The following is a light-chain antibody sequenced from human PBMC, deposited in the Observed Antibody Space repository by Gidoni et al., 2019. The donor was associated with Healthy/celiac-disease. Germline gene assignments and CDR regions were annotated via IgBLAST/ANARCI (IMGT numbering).Light chain of an antibody. Sequence: SYVLPQPPSVSVAPGQTARITCGGNNIGSKSVHWYQQKPGQAPVLVVYDDSDRHSGIPERFSGSNAGNTATLTISRVEAGDEADYYCQVWDSSSDHSVVFGGGTKLTVL. V-gene: IGLV3-21*02. J-gene: IGLJ2*01. CDR1: NIGSKS. CDR3: QVWDSSSDHSVV. CDR2: DDS.